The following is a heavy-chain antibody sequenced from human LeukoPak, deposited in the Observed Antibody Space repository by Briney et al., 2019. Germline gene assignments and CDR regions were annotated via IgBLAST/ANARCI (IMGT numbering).Heavy chain of an antibody. CDR3: ARGWSSELWLAYFDY. J-gene: IGHJ4*02. V-gene: IGHV4-34*01. Sequence: SETLSLTCAVYGGSFSGYYWSWIRQPPGKGLEWIGEINHSGSTDYNPSLKSRVTISVDTSKNQFSLRLSSVTAADTAVYYCARGWSSELWLAYFDYWGQGTLVTVSS. D-gene: IGHD5-18*01. CDR2: INHSGST. CDR1: GGSFSGYY.